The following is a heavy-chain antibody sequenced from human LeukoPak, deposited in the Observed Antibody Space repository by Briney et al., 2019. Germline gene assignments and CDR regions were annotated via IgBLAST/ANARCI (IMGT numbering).Heavy chain of an antibody. CDR1: GYTFTSYG. CDR2: ISAYNGNT. CDR3: ARLPGYCTNGVCDVDY. Sequence: ASVKVSCKASGYTFTSYGISWVRQAPGQGLEWMGWISAYNGNTNSAQKLQGRVTMTTDTSTSTAYMELRSLRSDDTAVYYCARLPGYCTNGVCDVDYWGQGTLVTVSS. D-gene: IGHD2-8*01. J-gene: IGHJ4*02. V-gene: IGHV1-18*01.